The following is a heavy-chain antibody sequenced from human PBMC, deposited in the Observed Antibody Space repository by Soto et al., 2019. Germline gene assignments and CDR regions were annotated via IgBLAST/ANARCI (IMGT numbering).Heavy chain of an antibody. CDR3: SKSLPDRDYYYGMDV. V-gene: IGHV1-69*01. J-gene: IGHJ6*02. Sequence: QVQLVQSGAEVKKPGSSVKVSCKASGGTFSSYAISWVRQAPGQGLEWMGGIIPIFGTANYAQKFQGSVTITADESTSTAYMELSSLRSEDTAVYYCSKSLPDRDYYYGMDVWGQGTTVTVSS. CDR2: IIPIFGTA. CDR1: GGTFSSYA.